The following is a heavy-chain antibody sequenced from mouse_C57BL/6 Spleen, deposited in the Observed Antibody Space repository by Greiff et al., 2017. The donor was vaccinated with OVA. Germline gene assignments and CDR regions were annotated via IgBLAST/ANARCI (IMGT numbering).Heavy chain of an antibody. D-gene: IGHD2-4*01. CDR3: ERHEDNDYDGRGYALDY. CDR2: FYPGSGSI. J-gene: IGHJ4*01. V-gene: IGHV1-62-2*01. CDR1: GYTFTEYT. Sequence: VQLQQSGAELVKPGASVKLSCKASGYTFTEYTIHWVKQRSGQGLEWIGWFYPGSGSIKYNEKFKDKATLTADKSSSTVYMALSRLTSEDSAVYFCERHEDNDYDGRGYALDYWGQGTSVTVSS.